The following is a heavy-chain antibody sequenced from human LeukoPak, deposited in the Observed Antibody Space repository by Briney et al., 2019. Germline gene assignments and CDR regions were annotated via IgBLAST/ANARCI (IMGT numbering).Heavy chain of an antibody. Sequence: GASVKVSCKASGYTFTGYYMHWVRQAPGQGLEWMGWINPNSGGTNYAQKFQGRVTMTRDTSISTAYMELSRLRSDDTAVYYCAREGKKYSSSWYGDYYYGMDVWGQGTTVTDSS. CDR3: AREGKKYSSSWYGDYYYGMDV. CDR1: GYTFTGYY. J-gene: IGHJ6*01. CDR2: INPNSGGT. V-gene: IGHV1-2*02. D-gene: IGHD6-13*01.